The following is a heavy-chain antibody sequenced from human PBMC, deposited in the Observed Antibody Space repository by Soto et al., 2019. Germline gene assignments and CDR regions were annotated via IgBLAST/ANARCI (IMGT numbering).Heavy chain of an antibody. Sequence: QVQLQESGPGLVKPSETLSLTCTVSGGSISSYYWSWIRQPAGKGLEWIGRIYTSGSTNYNPSLKSRVTMSVDTSKNQFSLKLSSVTAADTAVYYCARLGSITIFQNGNRGGMDVWGQGTTVTVSS. CDR1: GGSISSYY. V-gene: IGHV4-4*07. D-gene: IGHD3-3*01. CDR3: ARLGSITIFQNGNRGGMDV. CDR2: IYTSGST. J-gene: IGHJ6*02.